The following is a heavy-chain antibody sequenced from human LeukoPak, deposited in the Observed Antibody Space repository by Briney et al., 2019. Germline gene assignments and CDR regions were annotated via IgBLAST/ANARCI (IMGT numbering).Heavy chain of an antibody. Sequence: SETLSLTCTVSGGSISSCYWSWIRQPAGKGLEWIGRIYTSGSTNYNPSLKSRVTMSVDTSKNQFSLKLSSVTAADTAVYYCARMAANHYYGSGSYHFDYWGQGTLVTVSS. J-gene: IGHJ4*02. CDR3: ARMAANHYYGSGSYHFDY. D-gene: IGHD3-10*01. CDR2: IYTSGST. CDR1: GGSISSCY. V-gene: IGHV4-4*07.